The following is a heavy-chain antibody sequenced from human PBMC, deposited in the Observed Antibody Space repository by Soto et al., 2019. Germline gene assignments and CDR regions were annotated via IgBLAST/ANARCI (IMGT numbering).Heavy chain of an antibody. J-gene: IGHJ4*02. CDR3: TRRIIAAPDY. D-gene: IGHD1-20*01. CDR1: GFVFKDSS. CDR2: IRDRAFSYAT. Sequence: EVLLVESGGGLVQPGGSLKLSCAASGFVFKDSSIHWVRQASGKGLEWVGRIRDRAFSYATAYAASVKGRFTISRDDSTNTAYLQMNSLKTEDTAIYYCTRRIIAAPDYWGQGTLVTVSS. V-gene: IGHV3-73*01.